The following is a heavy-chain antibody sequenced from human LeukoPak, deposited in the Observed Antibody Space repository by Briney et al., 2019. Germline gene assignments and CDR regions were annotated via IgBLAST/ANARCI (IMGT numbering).Heavy chain of an antibody. D-gene: IGHD2-15*01. CDR3: ARTYCAAGTCYDTFDI. Sequence: PSETLSLTCTVSGGSISSYYWSWIRQPPGKGLEWIGYIYYSGSTNYNPSLKSRVTISVDTSKNQFSLKLSSVTAADTAVYYCARTYCAAGTCYDTFDIWGQGTLVTVSS. CDR1: GGSISSYY. CDR2: IYYSGST. J-gene: IGHJ3*02. V-gene: IGHV4-59*08.